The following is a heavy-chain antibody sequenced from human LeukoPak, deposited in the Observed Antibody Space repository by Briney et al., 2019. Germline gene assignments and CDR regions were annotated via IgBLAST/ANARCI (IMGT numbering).Heavy chain of an antibody. CDR1: GFTFSNYA. CDR3: AKAEYNSGWALYYCSCALDV. J-gene: IGHJ6*02. CDR2: ISGSGGTT. Sequence: GGSLRLSCAASGFTFSNYAMSWVRQAPGKGLEWVSGISGSGGTTNYADSVKGRFTISRDNSKNTLYLQMNSLRAEDTAVYYCAKAEYNSGWALYYCSCALDVWGQGTTVTVSS. D-gene: IGHD6-19*01. V-gene: IGHV3-23*01.